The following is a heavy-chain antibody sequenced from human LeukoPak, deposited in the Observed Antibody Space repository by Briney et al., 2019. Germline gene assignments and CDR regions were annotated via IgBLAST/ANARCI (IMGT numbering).Heavy chain of an antibody. V-gene: IGHV3-21*01. D-gene: IGHD2-8*01. CDR3: ARDGKGVYGPFDY. Sequence: GGSLRLSCAASGFTFSSYSMNWVRQAPGKGLEWVSSISSSSSYIYYADSVKGRFTISRDNAKNSLYLQMNSLRAEDTAVYYCARDGKGVYGPFDYWGQGTLVTVSS. CDR2: ISSSSSYI. J-gene: IGHJ4*02. CDR1: GFTFSSYS.